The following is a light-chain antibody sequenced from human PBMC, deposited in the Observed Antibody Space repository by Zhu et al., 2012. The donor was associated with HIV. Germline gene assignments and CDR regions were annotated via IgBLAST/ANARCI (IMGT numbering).Light chain of an antibody. CDR2: DAS. Sequence: EVVMTQSPATLSVSPGERATLSCRASQTVNSNLAWYQQRPGQAPRLLIYDASTRATGIPARFSGGGSGTEFTLTISSMQSEDFAIYFCQQYNNWPRTFGQGTKVE. CDR3: QQYNNWPRT. J-gene: IGKJ1*01. CDR1: QTVNSN. V-gene: IGKV3-15*01.